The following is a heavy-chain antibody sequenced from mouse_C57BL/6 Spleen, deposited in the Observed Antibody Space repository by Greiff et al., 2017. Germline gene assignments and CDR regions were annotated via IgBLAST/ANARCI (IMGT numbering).Heavy chain of an antibody. CDR3: ASWGKNWAFAY. J-gene: IGHJ3*01. CDR1: GYTFTSYW. Sequence: QVQLQQPGAELVKPGASVKLSCKASGYTFTSYWMHWVKQRPGQGLEWIGMIHPNSGSTNYNEKFKSKATLTVDKSSSTAYMQLSSLTSEDSAVYYCASWGKNWAFAYWGQGTLVTVSA. V-gene: IGHV1-64*01. CDR2: IHPNSGST. D-gene: IGHD4-1*01.